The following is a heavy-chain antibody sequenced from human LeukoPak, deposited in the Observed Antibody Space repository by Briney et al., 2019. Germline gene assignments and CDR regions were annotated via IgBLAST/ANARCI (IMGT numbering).Heavy chain of an antibody. D-gene: IGHD5-18*01. V-gene: IGHV3-48*03. CDR1: GFTFSSYE. CDR3: ARDRGDTAYFDY. CDR2: ISSSGSTI. Sequence: PGGSLRLSCAASGFTFSSYEMNWVRRAPGKGLEWVSYISSSGSTIYYADSVKGRFTISRDNAKNSLYLQMNSLRAEDTAVYYCARDRGDTAYFDYWGQGTLVTVSS. J-gene: IGHJ4*02.